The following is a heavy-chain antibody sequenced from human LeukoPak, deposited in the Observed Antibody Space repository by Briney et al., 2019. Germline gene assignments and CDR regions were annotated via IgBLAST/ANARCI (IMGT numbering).Heavy chain of an antibody. Sequence: GRSLRLSCAASGFTFSSYWMHWVRQAPGKGLVWVSRIKSDGSNTNYADSVKGRFTISRDNAKNTLHLQMNSLRAEDTAVYYCARGGYYGSGRYYFDSWGQGTLVTVSS. J-gene: IGHJ4*02. CDR3: ARGGYYGSGRYYFDS. D-gene: IGHD3-3*01. CDR2: IKSDGSNT. V-gene: IGHV3-74*01. CDR1: GFTFSSYW.